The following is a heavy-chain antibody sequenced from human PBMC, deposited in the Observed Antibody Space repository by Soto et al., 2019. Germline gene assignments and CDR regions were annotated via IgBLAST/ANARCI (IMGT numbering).Heavy chain of an antibody. CDR3: AAPYSASPYCFDY. J-gene: IGHJ4*02. CDR2: INRSGNI. V-gene: IGHV4-39*01. Sequence: QVQLQESGPGLVKPSETLSLTCTVSSTTSHYWGWIRQSPGKGLEWIGSINRSGNIYYNPSLKSRVTIAVDKPRNQFSPKLSSVNAADPALYYCAAPYSASPYCFDYWAQGTLVTVS. CDR1: STTSHY. D-gene: IGHD1-26*01.